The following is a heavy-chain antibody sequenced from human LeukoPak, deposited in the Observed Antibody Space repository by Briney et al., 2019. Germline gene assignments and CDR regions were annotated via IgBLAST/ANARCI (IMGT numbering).Heavy chain of an antibody. J-gene: IGHJ3*02. CDR2: IYPGDSDT. CDR3: ATSLEWLLYFAFDI. D-gene: IGHD3-3*01. CDR1: GYIYISYW. V-gene: IGHV5-51*01. Sequence: GESLKISCKSSGYIYISYWIAWVRQTPGKGLEWMGIIYPGDSDTRYSPSFQGQVTISADKSISTAYLQWSSLKASDTAMYYCATSLEWLLYFAFDIWGQGTMVTVSS.